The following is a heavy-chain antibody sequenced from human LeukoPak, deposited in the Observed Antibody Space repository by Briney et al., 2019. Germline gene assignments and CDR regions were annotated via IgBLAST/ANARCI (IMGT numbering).Heavy chain of an antibody. V-gene: IGHV4-4*02. CDR1: GGSISSSNW. D-gene: IGHD3-10*01. CDR2: IYHSGST. J-gene: IGHJ6*03. Sequence: LETPSLTCAVSGGSISSSNWWSWVRQPPGKGLEWIGEIYHSGSTNYNPSLKSRVTISVDKSKNQFSLKLSSVTAADTAVYYCASLYGSGTYYYMDVWGKGTRSPSP. CDR3: ASLYGSGTYYYMDV.